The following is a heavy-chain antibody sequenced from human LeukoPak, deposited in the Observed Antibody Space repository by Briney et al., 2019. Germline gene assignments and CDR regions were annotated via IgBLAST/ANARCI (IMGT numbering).Heavy chain of an antibody. Sequence: SETLSLTCTVSVGSISSGGYYWSWIHQHPGKGLEWIGYIYYSGSTYYNPSLKSRVTISVDTSKNQFSLKLSSVTAADTAVYYCASQGANQYYYYGMDVWGQGTTVTVSS. CDR3: ASQGANQYYYYGMDV. CDR1: VGSISSGGYY. J-gene: IGHJ6*02. V-gene: IGHV4-31*03. CDR2: IYYSGST.